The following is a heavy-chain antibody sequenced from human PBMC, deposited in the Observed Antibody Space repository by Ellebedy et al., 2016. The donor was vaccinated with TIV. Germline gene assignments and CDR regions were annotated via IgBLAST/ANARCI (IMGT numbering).Heavy chain of an antibody. V-gene: IGHV3-64D*09. CDR2: ISLNGDIT. D-gene: IGHD2-15*01. CDR1: GFTFRTYT. CDR3: VRLSVPHIVVGYFDL. J-gene: IGHJ2*01. Sequence: PGGSLRLSCSASGFTFRTYTMHWVRQAPGKGLESVSTISLNGDITYYGDSVKGRFTISRDNSKNTLYLQTSSLRPEETAVYRCVRLSVPHIVVGYFDLWGRGTLVSVSS.